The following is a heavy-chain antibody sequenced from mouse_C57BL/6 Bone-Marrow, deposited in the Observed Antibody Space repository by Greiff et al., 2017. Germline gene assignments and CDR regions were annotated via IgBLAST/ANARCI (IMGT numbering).Heavy chain of an antibody. CDR3: DTAQATAWFAY. D-gene: IGHD3-2*02. Sequence: VQLQQPGAELVKPGASVKLSCKASGYTFTSYWMQWVKQRPGQGLEWIGEIDPSDSYTNYNQKFKGKATLTVDTSSSTAYMQLSSLTSEDSAVYYCDTAQATAWFAYWGQGTLVTVSA. J-gene: IGHJ3*01. CDR1: GYTFTSYW. CDR2: IDPSDSYT. V-gene: IGHV1-50*01.